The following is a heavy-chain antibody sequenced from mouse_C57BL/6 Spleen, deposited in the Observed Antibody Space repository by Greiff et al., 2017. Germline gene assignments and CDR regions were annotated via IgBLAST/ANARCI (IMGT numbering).Heavy chain of an antibody. V-gene: IGHV5-4*01. D-gene: IGHD1-1*01. Sequence: DVMLVESGGGLVKPGGSLKLSCAASGFTFSSYAMSWVRQTPEKRLEWVATISDGGSYTYYPDNVKGRFTISRDNAKNNLYLQMSHLKSEDTAMYYYAREATVYFDYWGQGTTLTVSS. J-gene: IGHJ2*01. CDR1: GFTFSSYA. CDR3: AREATVYFDY. CDR2: ISDGGSYT.